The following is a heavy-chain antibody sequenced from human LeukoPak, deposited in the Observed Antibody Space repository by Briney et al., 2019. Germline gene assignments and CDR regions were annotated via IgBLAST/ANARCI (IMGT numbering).Heavy chain of an antibody. Sequence: GASMKVSCKASGYTFTNFDINWVRQATGQGLEWMGWMNPNTGNAGYAQKFQDRVTITWDASISTAYMDLSSLRSEDTAVYYCAREGIVVVSSNWFDPWGQGTLVTVSS. CDR2: MNPNTGNA. D-gene: IGHD3-22*01. J-gene: IGHJ5*02. CDR3: AREGIVVVSSNWFDP. CDR1: GYTFTNFD. V-gene: IGHV1-8*01.